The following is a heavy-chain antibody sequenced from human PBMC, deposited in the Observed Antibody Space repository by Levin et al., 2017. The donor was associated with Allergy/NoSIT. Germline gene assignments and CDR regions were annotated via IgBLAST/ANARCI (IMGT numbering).Heavy chain of an antibody. D-gene: IGHD3-10*01. Sequence: SETLSLTCTVSGDSISGGTFYWSWIRQRPGKGLEWIGFIHHSGSAYYNPSLKSRLTMSLDTSKSQFSLRVTSVTAADTAVYYCARAECAWLGECYGMDVWCQGTTVIVSS. CDR3: ARAECAWLGECYGMDV. CDR1: GDSISGGTFY. J-gene: IGHJ6*02. V-gene: IGHV4-31*03. CDR2: IHHSGSA.